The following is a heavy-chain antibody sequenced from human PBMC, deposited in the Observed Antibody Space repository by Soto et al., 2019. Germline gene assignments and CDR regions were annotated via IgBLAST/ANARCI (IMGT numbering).Heavy chain of an antibody. J-gene: IGHJ4*02. CDR3: AKSFWGYYDSSGYPD. CDR2: ISGSGGST. Sequence: PGGSLRLSCAASGFTSSRYAMSWVRQAPGKGLEWVSAISGSGGSTYYADSVKGRFTISRDNPKNTLYLQMNSLRAEDTAVYYCAKSFWGYYDSSGYPDWGQGTLVTVSS. V-gene: IGHV3-23*01. D-gene: IGHD3-22*01. CDR1: GFTSSRYA.